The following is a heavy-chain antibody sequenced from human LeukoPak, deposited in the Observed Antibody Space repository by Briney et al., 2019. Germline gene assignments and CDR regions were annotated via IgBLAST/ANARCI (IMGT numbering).Heavy chain of an antibody. CDR1: GFTFSNYA. D-gene: IGHD2-15*01. V-gene: IGHV3-30*18. Sequence: GGSLRLSCAASGFTFSNYAIHWVRQAPGKGLEWVAVISYDGSNRFYADSVRGRFTISRDNSKNTLYLQMNSLRAEDTAVYYCAKDRIVVVVADAFDIWGQGTMVTVSS. J-gene: IGHJ3*02. CDR2: ISYDGSNR. CDR3: AKDRIVVVVADAFDI.